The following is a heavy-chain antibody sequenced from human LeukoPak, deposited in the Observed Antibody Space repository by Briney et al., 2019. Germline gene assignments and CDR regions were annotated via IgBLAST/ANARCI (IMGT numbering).Heavy chain of an antibody. J-gene: IGHJ5*02. CDR2: INGNSNYI. V-gene: IGHV3-21*01. Sequence: GGSLRLSCAASGFSFNSYSMNWVRQAPGKGLEWVSSINGNSNYIYYADSVKGRFTISRDNAKNSLYLQMNSLRAEDTAVYYCARVVLGPPLVGASYNWFDPWGQGTLVTVSS. D-gene: IGHD1-26*01. CDR1: GFSFNSYS. CDR3: ARVVLGPPLVGASYNWFDP.